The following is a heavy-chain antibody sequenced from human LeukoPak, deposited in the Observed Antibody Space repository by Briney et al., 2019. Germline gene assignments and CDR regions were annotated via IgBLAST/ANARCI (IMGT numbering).Heavy chain of an antibody. CDR1: GGSISSYY. Sequence: SETLSLTCTVSGGSISSYYWSWLRQPAGKGLEWIGRIYTSGSTNYNPSLKSRVTMSVDTSKNQFSLKLSSVTAADTAVYYCARDPYYYDSSGYQEAFDIWGQGTMVTVSS. CDR3: ARDPYYYDSSGYQEAFDI. D-gene: IGHD3-22*01. CDR2: IYTSGST. V-gene: IGHV4-4*07. J-gene: IGHJ3*02.